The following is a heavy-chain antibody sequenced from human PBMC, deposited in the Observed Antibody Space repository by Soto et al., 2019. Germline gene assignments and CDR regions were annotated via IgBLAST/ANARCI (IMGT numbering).Heavy chain of an antibody. CDR2: SIPIFGTA. Sequence: QVQLVQSGAEVKKPGSSVKVSCKASGGTFSSYAISWVRQAPGQGLEWMGGSIPIFGTANYAQKFQGRVTISEDESTSTAYMGLSSLRSEDTAVYYCARVIVGATAEDAFDIWGQGTMVTVSS. CDR1: GGTFSSYA. V-gene: IGHV1-69*12. J-gene: IGHJ3*02. CDR3: ARVIVGATAEDAFDI. D-gene: IGHD1-26*01.